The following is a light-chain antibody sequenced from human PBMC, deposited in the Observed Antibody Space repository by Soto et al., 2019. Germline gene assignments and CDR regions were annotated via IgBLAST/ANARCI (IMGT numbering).Light chain of an antibody. J-gene: IGLJ1*01. Sequence: QSALAHPPSASGSPGQSITISCTGTSSDVGAYNSVSWYQQHPHRAPQVIIYKGTQRPSRVYNRFSGSTSGNAASLKISALQADDEADYFCCSSAPESTYVFGTGTRVTVL. V-gene: IGLV2-23*01. CDR3: CSSAPESTYV. CDR1: SSDVGAYNS. CDR2: KGT.